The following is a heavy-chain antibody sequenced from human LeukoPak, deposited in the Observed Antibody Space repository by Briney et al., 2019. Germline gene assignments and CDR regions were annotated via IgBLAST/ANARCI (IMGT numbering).Heavy chain of an antibody. CDR1: GGSISSYY. Sequence: SETLSLTCTVSGGSISSYYWSWIRQPPGKGLEWIGYIYYSGSTNYNPSLKSRVTISVDTSKNRFSLKLSSVTAADTAVYYCARGDIVATIPYYFDYWGQGTLATVSS. CDR3: ARGDIVATIPYYFDY. D-gene: IGHD5-12*01. J-gene: IGHJ4*02. V-gene: IGHV4-59*01. CDR2: IYYSGST.